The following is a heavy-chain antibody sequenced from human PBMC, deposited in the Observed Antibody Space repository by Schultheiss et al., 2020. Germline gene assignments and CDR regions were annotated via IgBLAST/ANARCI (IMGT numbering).Heavy chain of an antibody. J-gene: IGHJ6*02. Sequence: SATLSLTCTVSGGSISSYYWSWIRQPPGKGLEWIGSIFHSGSTYYNPSLRSRVTISVDTSKNQFSLKLSSVTAADTAVYYCARHAGGSCYWGSCYYYYGMDVWGQGTTVTVSS. CDR1: GGSISSYY. CDR3: ARHAGGSCYWGSCYYYYGMDV. V-gene: IGHV4-39*07. D-gene: IGHD2-15*01. CDR2: IFHSGST.